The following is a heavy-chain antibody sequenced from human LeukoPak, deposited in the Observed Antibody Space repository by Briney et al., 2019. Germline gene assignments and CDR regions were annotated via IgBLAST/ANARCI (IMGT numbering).Heavy chain of an antibody. D-gene: IGHD1-26*01. J-gene: IGHJ4*02. CDR2: INHSGST. CDR1: GGSFSGYY. CDR3: ARALHSKQWELMVY. V-gene: IGHV4-34*01. Sequence: SETLSLTCAVYGGSFSGYYWSWIRQPPGKGLEWIGEINHSGSTNYNPSLKSRVTISVDTSKNQFSLKLSSVTAADTAVYYCARALHSKQWELMVYWGQGTLVTVSS.